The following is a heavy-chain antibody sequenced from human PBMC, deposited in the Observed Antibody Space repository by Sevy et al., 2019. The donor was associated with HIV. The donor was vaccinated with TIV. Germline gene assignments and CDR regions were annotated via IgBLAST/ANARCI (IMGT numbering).Heavy chain of an antibody. J-gene: IGHJ4*02. D-gene: IGHD2-21*01. V-gene: IGHV3-74*01. CDR3: ARGYCGTFGS. CDR2: INSDGEMI. CDR1: GFTFTSDW. Sequence: GGSLRLSCAASGFTFTSDWMHWVRQPPGKGLAWVSHINSDGEMIRYADSVKGRFTTSRDNAKNTLYLQMKNLRAEDTAVYYSARGYCGTFGSWGQGTLVTVSS.